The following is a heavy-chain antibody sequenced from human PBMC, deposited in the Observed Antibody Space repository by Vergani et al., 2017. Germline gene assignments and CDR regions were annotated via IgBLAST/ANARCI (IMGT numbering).Heavy chain of an antibody. V-gene: IGHV3-30*02. Sequence: QVQLQQWGAGLLKPSETLSLTCAVYGGSFSGYYWSWIRQAPGKGLEWLAYIGKDGINTRYRDAVKGRFTVSRANSKVILYLQMDSLRSEDTALHHCAKYLRDSTDGLPDSWGPGPLVTVSS. J-gene: IGHJ4*02. D-gene: IGHD2-21*02. CDR2: IGKDGINT. CDR1: GGSFSGYY. CDR3: AKYLRDSTDGLPDS.